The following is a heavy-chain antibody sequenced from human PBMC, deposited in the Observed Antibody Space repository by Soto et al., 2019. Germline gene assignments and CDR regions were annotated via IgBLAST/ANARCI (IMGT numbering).Heavy chain of an antibody. CDR3: ARVRGRYCSGGSCYSVSWFDP. Sequence: PSETLSLTCTVSGGSISSYYWRWIRQPPGKGLEWIGYIYYSGSTNYNPSLKSRVTISVDTSKNQFSLKLSSVTAADTAVYYCARVRGRYCSGGSCYSVSWFDPWGQGTLVTVSS. D-gene: IGHD2-15*01. CDR2: IYYSGST. J-gene: IGHJ5*02. CDR1: GGSISSYY. V-gene: IGHV4-59*01.